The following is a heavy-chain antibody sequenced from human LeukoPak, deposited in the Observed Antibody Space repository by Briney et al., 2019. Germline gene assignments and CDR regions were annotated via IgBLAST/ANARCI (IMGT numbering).Heavy chain of an antibody. V-gene: IGHV3-30*02. J-gene: IGHJ3*02. CDR1: GFTFSSYG. CDR3: ARVHSSSWYYGFDAFDI. Sequence: PGGSLRLSCAASGFTFSSYGMHWVRQAPGKGLEWVAFIRYDGSNKYYADSVKGRFTISRDNAKNSLYLQMNSLRAEDTAVYYCARVHSSSWYYGFDAFDIWGQGTMVTVSS. CDR2: IRYDGSNK. D-gene: IGHD6-13*01.